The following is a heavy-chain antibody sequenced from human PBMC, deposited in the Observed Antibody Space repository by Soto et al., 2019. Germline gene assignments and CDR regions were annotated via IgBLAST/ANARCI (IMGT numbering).Heavy chain of an antibody. CDR2: IYYSGST. D-gene: IGHD3-10*01. J-gene: IGHJ6*03. CDR1: GGSISSYY. V-gene: IGHV4-59*01. Sequence: AXETLSLTCTVSGGSISSYYWSWIRQPPGKGLEWLGYIYYSGSTNYNPSLKSRVTISVDTSKNQFSLKLSSVTAADTAVYYCAGLGGITMVRGVLAGYYMDVWGKGTTVTVSS. CDR3: AGLGGITMVRGVLAGYYMDV.